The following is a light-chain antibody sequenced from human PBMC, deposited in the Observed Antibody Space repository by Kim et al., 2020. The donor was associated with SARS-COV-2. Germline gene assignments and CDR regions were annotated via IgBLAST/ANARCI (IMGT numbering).Light chain of an antibody. CDR2: AAS. CDR1: QGISSY. CDR3: QQYYSYPFP. V-gene: IGKV1-8*01. J-gene: IGKJ3*01. Sequence: AIRITQSPSSLSASTGDRVTITCRASQGISSYLAWYQQKPGKAPKLLIYAASTLQSGVPSRFSGSGSGTDFTLTISCLQSEDFATYYCQQYYSYPFPFGPGTKVDIK.